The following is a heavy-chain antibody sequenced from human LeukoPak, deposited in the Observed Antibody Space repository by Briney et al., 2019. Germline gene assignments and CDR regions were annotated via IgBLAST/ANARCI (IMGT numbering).Heavy chain of an antibody. CDR2: ISSSGSTI. Sequence: GRSLRLSCAASGFTFSDYYMSWIRQAPGKGLECVSYISSSGSTIYYADSVKGRFTISRDNAKNSLYLEMNSLRAEATAVYYCARSSGRGYYYYMDVWGKGTTVTVSS. CDR3: ARSSGRGYYYYMDV. V-gene: IGHV3-11*01. D-gene: IGHD5-12*01. CDR1: GFTFSDYY. J-gene: IGHJ6*03.